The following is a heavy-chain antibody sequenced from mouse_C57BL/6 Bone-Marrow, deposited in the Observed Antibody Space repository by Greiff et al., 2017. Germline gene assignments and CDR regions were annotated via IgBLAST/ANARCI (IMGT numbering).Heavy chain of an antibody. D-gene: IGHD2-12*01. CDR1: GYTFTSYS. V-gene: IGHV1-4*01. CDR3: AGYDWPFAY. Sequence: QVQLKESGAELARPGASVKMSCKASGYTFTSYSMHWVKQRPGQGLEWIGYINPSSGYTKYNQKFKDKATLTADKSSSTAYMQLSSLTSEDSAVYCCAGYDWPFAYWGQGTLVTVSA. J-gene: IGHJ3*01. CDR2: INPSSGYT.